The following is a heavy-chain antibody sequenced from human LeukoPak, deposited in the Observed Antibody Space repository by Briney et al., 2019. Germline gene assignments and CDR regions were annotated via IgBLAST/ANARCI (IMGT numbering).Heavy chain of an antibody. V-gene: IGHV3-9*01. CDR2: ISWNSGSI. J-gene: IGHJ4*02. CDR1: GFTFDDYA. D-gene: IGHD3-9*01. Sequence: GGSLRLSCAASGFTFDDYAMHWVRQAPGKGLEWVSGISWNSGSIGYADSVKGRFTISRDNAKNSLYLQMNSLRAEDTALYYCAKDTDYDILTGYFLNWGQGTLVTVSS. CDR3: AKDTDYDILTGYFLN.